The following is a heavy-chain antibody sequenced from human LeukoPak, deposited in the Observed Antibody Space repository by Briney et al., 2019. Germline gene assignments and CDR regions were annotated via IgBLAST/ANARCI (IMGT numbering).Heavy chain of an antibody. J-gene: IGHJ6*03. Sequence: SETLSLTXTVSGGSISSYYWSWIRQPPGKGLEWIGYIYYSGSTNYNPSLKSRVTISVDTSKNQFSLKLSSVTAADTAVYYCARIPAHSYYYYMDVWGKGTTVTVSS. CDR3: ARIPAHSYYYYMDV. V-gene: IGHV4-59*01. CDR2: IYYSGST. CDR1: GGSISSYY. D-gene: IGHD1-14*01.